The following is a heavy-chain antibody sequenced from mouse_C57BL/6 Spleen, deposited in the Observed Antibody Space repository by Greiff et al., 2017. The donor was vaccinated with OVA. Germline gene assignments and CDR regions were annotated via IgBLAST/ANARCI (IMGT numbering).Heavy chain of an antibody. CDR3: ARGAYDYDGDWYFDV. J-gene: IGHJ1*03. Sequence: QVQLQQSDAELVKPGASVKISCKVSGYTFTDHTIHWMKQRPEQGLEWIGYIYPRAGSTQYNEKFKGKATLTADKSSSTAYMQLNSLTSEDSAVYFCARGAYDYDGDWYFDVWGTGTTVTVSS. D-gene: IGHD2-4*01. CDR1: GYTFTDHT. CDR2: IYPRAGST. V-gene: IGHV1-78*01.